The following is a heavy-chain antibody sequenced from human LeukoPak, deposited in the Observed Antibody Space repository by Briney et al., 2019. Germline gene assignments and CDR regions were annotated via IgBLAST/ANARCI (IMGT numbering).Heavy chain of an antibody. J-gene: IGHJ3*02. CDR2: ISGSGGST. V-gene: IGHV3-23*01. Sequence: GGSLRLSCAASGFTFSSYAMSWVRQAPGKGLEWVSAISGSGGSTYYADSVKGRFTISRDNSKNTLYLQMNSLRAEDTAVYYCAKDLGPPREMATPVFNAFDIWGQGTMVTVSS. CDR1: GFTFSSYA. CDR3: AKDLGPPREMATPVFNAFDI. D-gene: IGHD5-24*01.